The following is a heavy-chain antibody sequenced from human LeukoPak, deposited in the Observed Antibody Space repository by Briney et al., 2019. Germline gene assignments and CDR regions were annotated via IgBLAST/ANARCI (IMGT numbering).Heavy chain of an antibody. CDR1: DGSISRYY. CDR3: ARVRADYYGSGSHYKVWFDP. V-gene: IGHV4-4*07. Sequence: KSTETLSLTCTVSDGSISRYYWSWIRQPAGKGLGWIGRIYSSGSTNYNPSLKSRVTMSVDTSKNQFSLKLSSVTAADTAVYYCARVRADYYGSGSHYKVWFDPWGQGTLVTVSS. D-gene: IGHD3-10*01. CDR2: IYSSGST. J-gene: IGHJ5*02.